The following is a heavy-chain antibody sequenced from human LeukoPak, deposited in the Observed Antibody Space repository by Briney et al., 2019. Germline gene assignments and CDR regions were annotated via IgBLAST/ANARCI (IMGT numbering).Heavy chain of an antibody. J-gene: IGHJ4*02. Sequence: ASVKVSCKASGYTFTSYGISWVRQAPGQGLEWMGWISAYNGNTNYAQKLQGRVTMTTDTSTSTAYMELRSLRSDDTAVYYCAXXXVDTAFYYFDYWGQGTLVTVSS. CDR1: GYTFTSYG. D-gene: IGHD5-18*01. V-gene: IGHV1-18*01. CDR2: ISAYNGNT. CDR3: AXXXVDTAFYYFDY.